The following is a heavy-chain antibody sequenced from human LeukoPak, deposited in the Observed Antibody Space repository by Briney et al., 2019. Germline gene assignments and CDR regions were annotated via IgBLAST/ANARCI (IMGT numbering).Heavy chain of an antibody. CDR2: INHSGST. Sequence: SETLSLTCAVYGGSFSGYYWSWIRQPPGKGLEWIGEINHSGSTNYNPSLKSRVTISVDTSKNQFSLKLSSVTAADTAVYYCASKTSGYFGYYFDYWGQGTLVTVSS. V-gene: IGHV4-34*01. CDR1: GGSFSGYY. D-gene: IGHD3-3*01. J-gene: IGHJ4*02. CDR3: ASKTSGYFGYYFDY.